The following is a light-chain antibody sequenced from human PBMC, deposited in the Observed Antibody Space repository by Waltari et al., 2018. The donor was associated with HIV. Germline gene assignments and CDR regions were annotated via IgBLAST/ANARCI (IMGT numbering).Light chain of an antibody. CDR1: SGHSTYA. V-gene: IGLV4-69*01. CDR3: QTWGTGFQV. CDR2: LSMDGSI. J-gene: IGLJ3*02. Sequence: QLVLTQSPSASASLGAPAKHTCTLSSGHSTYAVAWHQQQTEKGPRYLMKLSMDGSISKGDGIPERFSGASSVADRYLTISSLQSEDEADYYCQTWGTGFQVFGGGTQLTVL.